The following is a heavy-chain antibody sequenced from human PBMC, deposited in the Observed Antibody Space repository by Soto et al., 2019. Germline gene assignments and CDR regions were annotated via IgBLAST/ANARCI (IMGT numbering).Heavy chain of an antibody. V-gene: IGHV3-15*01. D-gene: IGHD4-4*01. J-gene: IGHJ5*01. CDR1: GFIFRNAW. CDR2: IKSKSSGGTT. CDR3: TSEKGWRQSPLDS. Sequence: GGSLRLSCAASGFIFRNAWMSWVRQAPGRGLEWVGRIKSKSSGGTTDYAAPVEGRVTITRDDSKSILYLQMTSPTVEDTAVYFCTSEKGWRQSPLDSWGQGALVTVSS.